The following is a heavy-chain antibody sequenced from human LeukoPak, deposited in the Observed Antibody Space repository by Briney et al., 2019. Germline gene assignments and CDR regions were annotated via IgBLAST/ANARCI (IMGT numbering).Heavy chain of an antibody. CDR3: AKVSSTSLDY. D-gene: IGHD2-2*01. CDR2: ISGSGGST. J-gene: IGHJ4*02. Sequence: GGSLRLSCAASGFTVSSNYMSWVRQAPGKGLEWVPAISGSGGSTYYADSVKGRFTISRDNSKNTLYLQMNSLRAEDTAVYYCAKVSSTSLDYWGQGTLVTVSS. V-gene: IGHV3-23*01. CDR1: GFTVSSNY.